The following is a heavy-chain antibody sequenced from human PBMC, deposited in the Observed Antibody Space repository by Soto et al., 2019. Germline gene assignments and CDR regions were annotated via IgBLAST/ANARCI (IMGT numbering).Heavy chain of an antibody. V-gene: IGHV3-33*01. D-gene: IGHD1-1*01. CDR1: GFTFKNFA. Sequence: QVQLVESGGGVVQPGRSLRLSCVASGFTFKNFAMHWVRQAPGKGLEWVAMIWYDAVGKYYADSVTGRFTISRDHSKNTLSLQMDSLTAEDTAVYYCARDWNAGIFDYWGRGTLVTVSS. CDR2: IWYDAVGK. J-gene: IGHJ4*02. CDR3: ARDWNAGIFDY.